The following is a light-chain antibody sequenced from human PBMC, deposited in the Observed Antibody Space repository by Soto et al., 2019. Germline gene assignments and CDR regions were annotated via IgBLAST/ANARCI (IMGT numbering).Light chain of an antibody. V-gene: IGLV1-44*01. Sequence: QSVLTQPPSASGTPGQRVTISCSGSSSNIGSNTVNWYQQLPGTAPRVLIYSNNQRPSGVPDRFAGSKSGTSASLAISGLQSEDEADYYCEAWDDSLNGYVLGTGTKLTVL. CDR2: SNN. J-gene: IGLJ1*01. CDR1: SSNIGSNT. CDR3: EAWDDSLNGYV.